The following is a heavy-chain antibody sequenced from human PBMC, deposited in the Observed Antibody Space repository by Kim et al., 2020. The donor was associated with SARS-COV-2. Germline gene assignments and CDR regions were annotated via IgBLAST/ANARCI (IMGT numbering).Heavy chain of an antibody. CDR1: GGSISSSSYY. CDR3: ARFNAGSYYYYMDV. Sequence: SETLSLTCTVSGGSISSSSYYWGWIRQSPGRGLEWIVGLYYSGTTYYNPSLKSRVTIYSDMSNSQFSLELTSVSAADTAVYYCARFNAGSYYYYMDVWG. CDR2: LYYSGTT. V-gene: IGHV4-39*01. D-gene: IGHD3-10*01. J-gene: IGHJ6*03.